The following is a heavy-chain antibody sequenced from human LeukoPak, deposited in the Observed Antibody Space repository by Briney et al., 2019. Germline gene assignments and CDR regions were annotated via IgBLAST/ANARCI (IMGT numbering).Heavy chain of an antibody. Sequence: GGSLRLSCAASGFTFSSYAMHWVRQAPGKGLEWVAVISYDGSNKYYADSVEGRFTISRDNSKNTLYLQMNSLRAEDTAVYYCARDPGYSYGALSLDYWGQGTLVTVSS. CDR1: GFTFSSYA. V-gene: IGHV3-30-3*01. CDR3: ARDPGYSYGALSLDY. CDR2: ISYDGSNK. D-gene: IGHD5-18*01. J-gene: IGHJ4*02.